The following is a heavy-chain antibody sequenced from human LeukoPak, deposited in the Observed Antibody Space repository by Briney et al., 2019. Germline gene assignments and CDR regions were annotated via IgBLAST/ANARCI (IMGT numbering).Heavy chain of an antibody. V-gene: IGHV1-2*02. CDR2: INPNSGGT. CDR1: GYTFTGYY. D-gene: IGHD3-22*01. Sequence: ASVKVSCKASGYTFTGYYMHWVRQAPGQGLKWMGWINPNSGGTNYAQKFQGRVTMTRDTSISTAYMELSRLRSDDTAVYYCARGGYDSSGYPLVFDYWGQGTLVTVSS. CDR3: ARGGYDSSGYPLVFDY. J-gene: IGHJ4*02.